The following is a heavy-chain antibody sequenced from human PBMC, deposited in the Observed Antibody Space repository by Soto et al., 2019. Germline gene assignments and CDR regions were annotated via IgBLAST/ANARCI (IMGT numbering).Heavy chain of an antibody. CDR3: ATEVRYCSSTSCYRYFDY. CDR2: FDPEDGET. CDR1: GYTLTELS. Sequence: GASVKVSCKVSGYTLTELSMHWVRQAPGKGLEWMGGFDPEDGETIYAQKFQGRVTMTEDTSTDTAYMELSSLRSEDTVVYYCATEVRYCSSTSCYRYFDYWGQGTLVTVSS. V-gene: IGHV1-24*01. D-gene: IGHD2-2*01. J-gene: IGHJ4*02.